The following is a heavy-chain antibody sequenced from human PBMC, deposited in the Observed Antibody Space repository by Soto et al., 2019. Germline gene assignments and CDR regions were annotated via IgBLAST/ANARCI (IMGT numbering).Heavy chain of an antibody. D-gene: IGHD4-17*01. CDR1: GFTFSTDA. V-gene: IGHV3-23*01. Sequence: EVQLLESGGGLVQPGGSLRLSCTASGFTFSTDAMSWVRQAPGKGLEWVSAISGSGGSTYYADSVKGRFTISRDNSKNTLYLQMNSLSAEDTAVYYCAKWTVHSYGRFDCWGHGTLVTVSS. CDR2: ISGSGGST. CDR3: AKWTVHSYGRFDC. J-gene: IGHJ4*01.